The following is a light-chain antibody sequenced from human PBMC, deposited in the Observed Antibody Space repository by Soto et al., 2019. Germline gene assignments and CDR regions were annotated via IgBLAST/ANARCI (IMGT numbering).Light chain of an antibody. Sequence: EIVLTQSPGTLSLSPGERATLSCRASQSVSSNLAWYQQKPGQAPRLLIYDASSRAAGIPAMFSGSGSGTVFTLTISSLEPEDFAVYCCQQRSNWPTFGQGTKVDIK. J-gene: IGKJ1*01. CDR3: QQRSNWPT. CDR2: DAS. CDR1: QSVSSN. V-gene: IGKV3-11*01.